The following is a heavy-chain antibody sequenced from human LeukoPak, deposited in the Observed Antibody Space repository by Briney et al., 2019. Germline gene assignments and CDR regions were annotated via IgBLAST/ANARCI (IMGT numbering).Heavy chain of an antibody. CDR3: AKPAPEKYSSSNVYDY. CDR2: ISGSGGST. V-gene: IGHV3-23*01. CDR1: GFTFSNYA. D-gene: IGHD6-13*01. J-gene: IGHJ4*02. Sequence: GGSLRLSCAASGFTFSNYAMSWVRQAPGKGLEWVSAISGSGGSTYYADSVKGRFTISRDNSKNTLYLQMNSLRAEDTAVYYCAKPAPEKYSSSNVYDYWGQGTLVTVSS.